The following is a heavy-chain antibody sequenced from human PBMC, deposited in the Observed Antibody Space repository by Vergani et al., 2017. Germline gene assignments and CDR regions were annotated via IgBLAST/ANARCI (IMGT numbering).Heavy chain of an antibody. D-gene: IGHD2-2*01. CDR3: ARDTDIVVVPAARDYYYDGMDV. CDR1: GFTFSDYY. V-gene: IGHV3-11*06. CDR2: ISSSSSYT. Sequence: VQMVESGGGLIQPGGSLRLSCAASGFTFSDYYMSWIRQAPGKGLEWVSYISSSSSYTNYADSVKGRFTISRDNAKNSLYLQMNSLRAEDTAVYYCARDTDIVVVPAARDYYYDGMDVWGQGTTVTVSS. J-gene: IGHJ6*02.